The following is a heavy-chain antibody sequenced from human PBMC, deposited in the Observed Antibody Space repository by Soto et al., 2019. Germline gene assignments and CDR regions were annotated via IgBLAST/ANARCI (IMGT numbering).Heavy chain of an antibody. CDR1: GFSFRSSA. Sequence: EVQLLESGGGLVQPGGSLRLSCAASGFSFRSSAMTWVRQAPGKGLEWVSAISGSGGGTYYADSVRGRFTVSRDNSKNTVYLQLSSLRVEDTAIYYCAKCFISSGSGSFFEYWGQGTLVTVSS. CDR3: AKCFISSGSGSFFEY. CDR2: ISGSGGGT. D-gene: IGHD3-10*01. V-gene: IGHV3-23*01. J-gene: IGHJ4*02.